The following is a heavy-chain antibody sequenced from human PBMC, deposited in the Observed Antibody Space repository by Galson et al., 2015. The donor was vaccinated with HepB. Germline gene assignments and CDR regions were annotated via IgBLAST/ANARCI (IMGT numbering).Heavy chain of an antibody. Sequence: ETLSLTCAVYGGSFSGYYWSWIRQPPGKGLEWIGEINHSGSTNYNPSLKSRVTISVDTSKNQFSLKLSSVTAADTAVYYCARDKPGNYYGSGSSNWFDPWGQGTLVTVSS. CDR1: GGSFSGYY. CDR3: ARDKPGNYYGSGSSNWFDP. J-gene: IGHJ5*02. V-gene: IGHV4-34*01. D-gene: IGHD3-10*01. CDR2: INHSGST.